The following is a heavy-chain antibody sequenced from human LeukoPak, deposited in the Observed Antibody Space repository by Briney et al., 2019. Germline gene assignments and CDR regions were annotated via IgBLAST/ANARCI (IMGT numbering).Heavy chain of an antibody. CDR1: GGTFSSYA. V-gene: IGHV1-69*13. Sequence: GASVKVSCKASGGTFSSYAISWVQQAPGQGLEWMGGIIPIFGTANYAQKFQGRVTITADESTSTAYMELSSLRSEDTAVYYCAREAYYDSKHFDYWGQGTLVTVSS. D-gene: IGHD3-22*01. CDR2: IIPIFGTA. CDR3: AREAYYDSKHFDY. J-gene: IGHJ4*02.